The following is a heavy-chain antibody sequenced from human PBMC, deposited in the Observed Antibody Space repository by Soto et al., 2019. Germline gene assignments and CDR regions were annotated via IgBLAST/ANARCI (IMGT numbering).Heavy chain of an antibody. CDR3: ATVFGESNGWYTSYYFDY. CDR1: GGTFSSYA. CDR2: IIPIFGTA. D-gene: IGHD6-19*01. J-gene: IGHJ4*02. V-gene: IGHV1-69*13. Sequence: SVKVSCKASGGTFSSYAISCVRQAPGQGLEWMGGIIPIFGTANYAQKFQGRVTITADESTSTAYMELSSLRSEDTAVYYCATVFGESNGWYTSYYFDYWGQGTLVTVSS.